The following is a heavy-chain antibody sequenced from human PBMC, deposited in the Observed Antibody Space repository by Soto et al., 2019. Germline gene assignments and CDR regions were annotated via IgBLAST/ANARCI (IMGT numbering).Heavy chain of an antibody. CDR2: INSDGSRT. D-gene: IGHD3-22*01. CDR1: GFTFSSYW. CDR3: ARALTYYYDIDY. J-gene: IGHJ4*02. V-gene: IGHV3-74*01. Sequence: GGSLRLSCAASGFTFSSYWMHWVRQAPGKGLVWVSRINSDGSRTTYADSVKGRFTISRDNAKNMLHLKMNSLRAEDTAVYYCARALTYYYDIDYWGQGTLVTVSS.